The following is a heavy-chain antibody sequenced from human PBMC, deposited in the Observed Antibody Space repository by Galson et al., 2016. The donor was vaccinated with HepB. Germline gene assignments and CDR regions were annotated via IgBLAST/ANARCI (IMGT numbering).Heavy chain of an antibody. D-gene: IGHD2-2*01. V-gene: IGHV3-21*01. CDR3: ARGTGAASWYPLDY. J-gene: IGHJ4*02. Sequence: SVKGRFTISRDNAKNSLYLQMNSLRADETAVYYCARGTGAASWYPLDYWGQGTLVSISS.